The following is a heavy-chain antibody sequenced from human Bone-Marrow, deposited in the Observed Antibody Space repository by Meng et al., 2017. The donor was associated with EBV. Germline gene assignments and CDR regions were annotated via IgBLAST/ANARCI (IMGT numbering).Heavy chain of an antibody. V-gene: IGHV4-4*02. Sequence: VHAQGSWQGLLTLSVTLFVSSVASGRSNGGSTWCCWGRQPPGEGLEWIGESSTNGCTNYSPSRKSRGTRSDYNSKSPFSLYLHPVAAADTAVYYCARARSMTQLDYWGQGTLVTVSS. CDR1: GRSNGGSTW. CDR2: SSTNGCT. D-gene: IGHD6-6*01. CDR3: ARARSMTQLDY. J-gene: IGHJ4*02.